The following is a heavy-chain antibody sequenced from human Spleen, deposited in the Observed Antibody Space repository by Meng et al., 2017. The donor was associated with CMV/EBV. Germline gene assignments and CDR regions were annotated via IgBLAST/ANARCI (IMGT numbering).Heavy chain of an antibody. V-gene: IGHV3-15*01. D-gene: IGHD6-6*01. CDR1: GFIFSNAW. CDR3: AREGDRYSSSSLTYYYYYGMDV. CDR2: IRSKTNGGTT. Sequence: GGSLRLSCAASGFIFSNAWMNWVRQAPGKGLEWVGLIRSKTNGGTTDYAATVKGKFTISRDDSKTTLFLQMDTLKTADTAVYDCAREGDRYSSSSLTYYYYYGMDVWGQGTTVTVSS. J-gene: IGHJ6*02.